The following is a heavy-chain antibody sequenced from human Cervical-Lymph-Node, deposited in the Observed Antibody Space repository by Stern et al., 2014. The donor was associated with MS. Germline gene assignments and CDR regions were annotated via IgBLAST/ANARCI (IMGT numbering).Heavy chain of an antibody. CDR1: GYTFSTHG. J-gene: IGHJ5*02. CDR3: AKESHDQPSYDFWSGYYLYNWFDP. CDR2: INTNRGNP. D-gene: IGHD3-3*01. V-gene: IGHV7-4-1*02. Sequence: QVQLVESGSELKKPGASVKVSCKASGYTFSTHGMNWVRQAPGQGLEWMGWINTNRGNPTYAQGFTGRFVFSLDTSVSTAYLQISSLKAEDTAVYYCAKESHDQPSYDFWSGYYLYNWFDPWGQGTLVTVSS.